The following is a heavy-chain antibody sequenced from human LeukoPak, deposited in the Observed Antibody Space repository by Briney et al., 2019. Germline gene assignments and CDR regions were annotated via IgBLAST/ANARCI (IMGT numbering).Heavy chain of an antibody. Sequence: PSETLSLTCAVYGGSFSGYYWSWIRQPPGKGLEWIGEINHSGSTNYNPSLKSRVTISVDTSKNQFSLKLSSVTAADTAVYYCARGTTRSLYDFWSGYRYNWFDPWGQGTLVTVSS. CDR3: ARGTTRSLYDFWSGYRYNWFDP. CDR2: INHSGST. J-gene: IGHJ5*02. D-gene: IGHD3-3*01. V-gene: IGHV4-34*01. CDR1: GGSFSGYY.